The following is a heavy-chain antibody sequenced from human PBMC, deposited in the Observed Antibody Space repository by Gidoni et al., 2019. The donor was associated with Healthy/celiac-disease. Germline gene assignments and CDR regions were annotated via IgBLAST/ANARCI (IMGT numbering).Heavy chain of an antibody. J-gene: IGHJ4*02. CDR3: ARELRYGSGSYKGIDY. CDR1: GGSFSGYY. V-gene: IGHV4-34*01. CDR2: IDHSGST. Sequence: QVQLQQWGAGLLKPSETLSPTCAVYGGSFSGYYWSWIRQPPGKGLEWIGEIDHSGSTNYNPSLKSRVTISVDTSKNQFSLKLSSVTAADTAVYYCARELRYGSGSYKGIDYWGQGTLVTVSS. D-gene: IGHD3-10*01.